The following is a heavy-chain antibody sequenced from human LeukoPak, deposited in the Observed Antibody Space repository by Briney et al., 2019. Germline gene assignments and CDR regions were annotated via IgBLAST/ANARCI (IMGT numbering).Heavy chain of an antibody. Sequence: ASVKVSCKASGYTFTSYGISWARQAPGQGLEWMGWISAYNGNTNYAQKLQGRVTMTTDTSTSTAYMELRSLRSDDTAVYYCARVLAVAGPYYFDYWGQGTLVTVSS. D-gene: IGHD6-19*01. CDR2: ISAYNGNT. J-gene: IGHJ4*02. CDR1: GYTFTSYG. CDR3: ARVLAVAGPYYFDY. V-gene: IGHV1-18*01.